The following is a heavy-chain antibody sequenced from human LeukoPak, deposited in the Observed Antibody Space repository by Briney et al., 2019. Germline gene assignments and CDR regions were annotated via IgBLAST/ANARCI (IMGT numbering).Heavy chain of an antibody. J-gene: IGHJ4*02. CDR3: ARDSRWELPGQFDY. Sequence: TGGSLRLSCAASGFTFSSYSMNWVRQAPGKGLEWVSSISSSSSYIYYADSVKGRFTISRDNAKNSLYLQMNSLRAEDTAVYYCARDSRWELPGQFDYWGQGTLVTVSS. CDR1: GFTFSSYS. D-gene: IGHD1-26*01. V-gene: IGHV3-21*01. CDR2: ISSSSSYI.